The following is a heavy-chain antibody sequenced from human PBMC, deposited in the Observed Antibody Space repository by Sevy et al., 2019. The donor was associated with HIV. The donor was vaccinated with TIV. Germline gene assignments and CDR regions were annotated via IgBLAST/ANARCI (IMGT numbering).Heavy chain of an antibody. D-gene: IGHD2-21*02. CDR1: RFSFSSYA. CDR3: AKDGLYGGDFEYFQD. Sequence: RGSLRLSCAASRFSFSSYAMSWVRQAPGKGLEWVSSMTGSGGTIYYGDSVKGRFTISRDNSKNTLYLQMNSLRAEDTAVYYCAKDGLYGGDFEYFQDWGQGTLVTVSS. J-gene: IGHJ1*01. V-gene: IGHV3-23*01. CDR2: MTGSGGTI.